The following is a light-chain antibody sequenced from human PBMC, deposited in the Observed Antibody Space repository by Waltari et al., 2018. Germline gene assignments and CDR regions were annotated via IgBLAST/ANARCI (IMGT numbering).Light chain of an antibody. CDR1: QLVDNF. J-gene: IGKJ2*01. V-gene: IGKV1-39*01. CDR3: QQSYTAPYT. CDR2: AAS. Sequence: DIQMTQSSSSLSVSVGDRVTISCRASQLVDNFLNWYQHKPVQAPRLLIYAASSLQSGVPSRFSGRGSVTDFTLTISSLQPEDFATNYCQQSYTAPYTFGQGTRLDIK.